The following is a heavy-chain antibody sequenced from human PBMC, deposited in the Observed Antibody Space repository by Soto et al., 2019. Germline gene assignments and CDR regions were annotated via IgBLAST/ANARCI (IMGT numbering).Heavy chain of an antibody. Sequence: PSETLSLTCTVSGGSISSSSYYWGWIRQPPWKGLGCIGCIHHSGKSNYSPSLRSRFTMSVDTSKNQFSLKLNSMTAADTAIYYCARVGGSGWNFDSWGQGILVTVSS. J-gene: IGHJ4*02. V-gene: IGHV4-61*05. CDR1: GGSISSSSYY. CDR2: IHHSGKS. D-gene: IGHD6-19*01. CDR3: ARVGGSGWNFDS.